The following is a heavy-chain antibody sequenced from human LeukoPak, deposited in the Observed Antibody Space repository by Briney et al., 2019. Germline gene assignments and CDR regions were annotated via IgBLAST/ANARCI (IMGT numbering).Heavy chain of an antibody. V-gene: IGHV3-23*01. CDR2: ITGSDGTS. D-gene: IGHD3-9*01. Sequence: GGSLRLSCEASGFTFTNYAMSWVRQAPGKGLEWVSAITGSDGTSHYADSVKGRFTISRDNSKNTVYLQVNSLRAEDTAVYYCAKWGDYDILTGYYVPDYWGQGTLVTVSS. CDR3: AKWGDYDILTGYYVPDY. CDR1: GFTFTNYA. J-gene: IGHJ4*02.